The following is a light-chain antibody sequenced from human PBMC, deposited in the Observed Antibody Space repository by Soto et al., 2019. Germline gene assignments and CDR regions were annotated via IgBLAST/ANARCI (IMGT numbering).Light chain of an antibody. J-gene: IGLJ1*01. CDR3: TSYAGSYTPYV. V-gene: IGLV2-14*01. CDR1: SSDVGGYNY. CDR2: EVS. Sequence: QSALTQPASVSGSPGQAITISCTGTSSDVGGYNYVSWYQQHPGKAPKLMIYEVSNRPSGVSDRFSGSKSGNTASLTISGLQAEDEADYYCTSYAGSYTPYVFGIGTKVTVL.